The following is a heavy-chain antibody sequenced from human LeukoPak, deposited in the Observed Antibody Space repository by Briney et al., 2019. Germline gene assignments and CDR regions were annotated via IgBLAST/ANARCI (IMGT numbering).Heavy chain of an antibody. CDR2: IWYDGSNK. D-gene: IGHD6-13*01. CDR1: GFIFSSYG. J-gene: IGHJ4*02. CDR3: ARYTAAAGIDY. V-gene: IGHV3-33*01. Sequence: GGSLRLSCAASGFIFSSYGMHWVRQAPGKGLEWVAVIWYDGSNKYYADSVKGRFTISRDNSKNTLYLQMNSLRAEDTAAYYCARYTAAAGIDYRGQGTLVTVSS.